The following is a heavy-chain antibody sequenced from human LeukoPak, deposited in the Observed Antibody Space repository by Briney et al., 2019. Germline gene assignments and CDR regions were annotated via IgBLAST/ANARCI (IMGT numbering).Heavy chain of an antibody. CDR3: ASSGSYRFDY. D-gene: IGHD1-26*01. Sequence: GGSLRLSCAASGFTFSSYSMNWVRQAPGKGLEWVSHITASGTAMFYADSVKGRFTISRDNAKNSLYLQMNSLRDEDTVVYYCASSGSYRFDYWGQGTLVTVSS. CDR2: ITASGTAM. CDR1: GFTFSSYS. V-gene: IGHV3-48*02. J-gene: IGHJ4*02.